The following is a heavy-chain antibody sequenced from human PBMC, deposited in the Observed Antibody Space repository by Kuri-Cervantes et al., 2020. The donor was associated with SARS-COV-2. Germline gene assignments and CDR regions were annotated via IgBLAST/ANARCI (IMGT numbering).Heavy chain of an antibody. V-gene: IGHV3-30*02. Sequence: GGSLRLSCAASGFTFDNYALHWVRQAPGKGLEWVAFTSFDGGLEDYPESVRDRFTISRDNSKNTLYLQMDSLTSDDAALYYCLKDLGGKGVGATGDYWGQGTLVTVSS. D-gene: IGHD1-26*01. CDR3: LKDLGGKGVGATGDY. CDR1: GFTFDNYA. J-gene: IGHJ4*02. CDR2: TSFDGGLE.